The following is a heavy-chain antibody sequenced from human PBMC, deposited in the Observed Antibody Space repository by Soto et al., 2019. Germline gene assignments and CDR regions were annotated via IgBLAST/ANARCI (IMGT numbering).Heavy chain of an antibody. J-gene: IGHJ6*02. CDR2: TGYDGSNK. CDR3: ARVAYSSSSYYYYYGMDV. V-gene: IGHV3-33*01. D-gene: IGHD6-6*01. CDR1: GFTFSSYG. Sequence: PGGSLRLSCAASGFTFSSYGMHWVRQVPVKGLEWMAVTGYDGSNKYYADSVKGRFTISGDNSTNTLYLQMNSLRAEDTAVYYCARVAYSSSSYYYYYGMDVWGQGTTVTVSS.